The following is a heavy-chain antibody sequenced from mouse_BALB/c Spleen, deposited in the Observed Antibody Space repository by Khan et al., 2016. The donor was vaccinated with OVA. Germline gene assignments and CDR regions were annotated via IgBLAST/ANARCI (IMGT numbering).Heavy chain of an antibody. CDR3: SREEALYHFDH. J-gene: IGHJ2*01. CDR2: IYPGTDNT. D-gene: IGHD3-2*02. CDR1: GYIFTSYW. Sequence: QVQLQQSGAELVRPGASVKLSCKTSGYIFTSYWIHWVKQRSGQGLEWIARIYPGTDNTYYNEKFKDKATLTADKSSSTAYMQISSLKSEDSDVYFWSREEALYHFDHWGQGTTLTVSS. V-gene: IGHV1S132*01.